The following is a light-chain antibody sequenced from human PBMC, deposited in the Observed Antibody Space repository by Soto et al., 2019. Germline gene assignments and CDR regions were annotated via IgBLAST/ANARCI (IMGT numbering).Light chain of an antibody. CDR3: SSYTTSNTRQIV. CDR1: SSDVGGYNY. Sequence: SVLTQPASVSGSPGQSITISCTGTSSDVGGYNYVSWYQHHPGEAPKLMIYDVSNRPSGVSNRFSGSKSGNTASLTISGLQPEDEADYYCSSYTTSNTRQIVCGTGTKVTVL. J-gene: IGLJ1*01. CDR2: DVS. V-gene: IGLV2-14*03.